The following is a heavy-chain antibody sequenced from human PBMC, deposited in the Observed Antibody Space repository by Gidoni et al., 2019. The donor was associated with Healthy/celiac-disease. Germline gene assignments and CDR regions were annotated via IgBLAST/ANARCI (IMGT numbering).Heavy chain of an antibody. V-gene: IGHV3-23*01. D-gene: IGHD3-3*01. CDR3: AKDFFRRTIFGVVIFQPDY. J-gene: IGHJ4*02. Sequence: EVQLLESGGGLVQPGGSLRLSGAASGFTFSSYAMSWVRQAPGTGLELVSAISGSGGSTYYADSVKGRFTISRDNSKNTLYLQMNSLRAEDTAVYYCAKDFFRRTIFGVVIFQPDYWGQGTLVTVSS. CDR1: GFTFSSYA. CDR2: ISGSGGST.